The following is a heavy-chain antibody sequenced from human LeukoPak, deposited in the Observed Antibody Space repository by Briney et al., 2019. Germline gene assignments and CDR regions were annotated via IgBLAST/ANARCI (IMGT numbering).Heavy chain of an antibody. D-gene: IGHD2-21*02. CDR1: RFTVSSYA. J-gene: IGHJ5*02. Sequence: GGSLRPSCAASRFTVSSYAMSWVRQAPGKGLEWVSAIGYSGGSTYYADSVKGRFTISRDNSKNTLYLQMNSLRAEDTAVYYCARDPRPPYCGGDCYSFWFDPWGQGTLVTVSS. CDR2: IGYSGGST. CDR3: ARDPRPPYCGGDCYSFWFDP. V-gene: IGHV3-23*01.